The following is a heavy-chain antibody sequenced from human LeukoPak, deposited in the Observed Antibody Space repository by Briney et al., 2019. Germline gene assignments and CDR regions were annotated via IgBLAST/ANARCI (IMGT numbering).Heavy chain of an antibody. V-gene: IGHV3-33*01. J-gene: IGHJ4*02. CDR3: VRDPEPYCSDDCYPFDY. CDR2: IWYDGENK. D-gene: IGHD2-21*02. Sequence: GGSLRLSCAASGFTFSTYGMHWVRQAPGKGLEWVALIWYDGENKYYADSVKGRLTISRDISKSTVYLQMSSLRAEDTAVYYCVRDPEPYCSDDCYPFDYWGQGTLVTVSS. CDR1: GFTFSTYG.